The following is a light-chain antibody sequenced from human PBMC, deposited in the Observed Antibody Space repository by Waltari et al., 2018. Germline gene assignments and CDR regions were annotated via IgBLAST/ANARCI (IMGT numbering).Light chain of an antibody. Sequence: QSALTQPASVSGSLGQSITISCTGTSSDVGGYNYVSWYQQHPGKDPKLMIYDVTNRPSRVFNLFPGSKSGNTASLTISGLQAEDEADYYCSSYSRSGSYEFGGGTRLTVL. J-gene: IGLJ3*02. CDR3: SSYSRSGSYE. V-gene: IGLV2-14*03. CDR2: DVT. CDR1: SSDVGGYNY.